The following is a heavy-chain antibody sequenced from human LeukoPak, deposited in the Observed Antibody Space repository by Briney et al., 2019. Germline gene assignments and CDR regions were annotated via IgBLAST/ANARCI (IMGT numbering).Heavy chain of an antibody. J-gene: IGHJ4*02. D-gene: IGHD3-10*01. CDR2: IYYSGST. V-gene: IGHV4-59*11. CDR1: GFPFSSHG. CDR3: ARGPMVRGVWVDY. Sequence: GSLRLSCAASGFPFSSHGMSWIRQPPGKGLEWIGYIYYSGSTNYNPSLKSRVTISVDTSKNQFSLKLSSVTAADTAVYYCARGPMVRGVWVDYWGQGTLVTVSS.